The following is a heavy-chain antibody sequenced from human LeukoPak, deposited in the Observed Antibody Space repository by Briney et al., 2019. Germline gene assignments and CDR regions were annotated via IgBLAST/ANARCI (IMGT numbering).Heavy chain of an antibody. V-gene: IGHV3-21*04. CDR2: ISGSSRHI. CDR3: ARGDFDC. Sequence: GGSLRLSCAASGFTFSDYTMNWVRQAPGKGLEYVSSISGSSRHIYYADSVKGRFTISRDSAKNSLYLQMNSLRAEDTAVYYCARGDFDCWGQGTLVTVSS. J-gene: IGHJ4*02. CDR1: GFTFSDYT.